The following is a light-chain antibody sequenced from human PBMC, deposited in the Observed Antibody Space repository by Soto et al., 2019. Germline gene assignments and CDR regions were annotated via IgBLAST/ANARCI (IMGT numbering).Light chain of an antibody. V-gene: IGKV1-39*01. CDR3: QQSYNTPLR. J-gene: IGKJ1*01. CDR2: AAS. CDR1: QTVSTY. Sequence: DILMTQSPSSLSASIGDRVTISCRASQTVSTYLNWYQHKPGRGPTLLIYAASSLQSGVPSRFRGGASGTDFTLTISSLQLDDFATYYCQQSYNTPLRFGQGTKVDI.